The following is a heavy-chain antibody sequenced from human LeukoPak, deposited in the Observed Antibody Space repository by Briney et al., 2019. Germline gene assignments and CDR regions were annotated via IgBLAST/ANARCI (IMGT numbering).Heavy chain of an antibody. CDR1: GGSINNNNYF. CDR3: ARYSGNYRFFDY. Sequence: SETLSLTCTVSGGSINNNNYFWGWIRQPPGKGLEWIASIYYSGSTYYNPSLKSRVTISVDTSENQFSLKLTSVTAADSAMYYCARYSGNYRFFDYWGQGTLVTVSS. V-gene: IGHV4-39*07. J-gene: IGHJ4*02. CDR2: IYYSGST. D-gene: IGHD1-26*01.